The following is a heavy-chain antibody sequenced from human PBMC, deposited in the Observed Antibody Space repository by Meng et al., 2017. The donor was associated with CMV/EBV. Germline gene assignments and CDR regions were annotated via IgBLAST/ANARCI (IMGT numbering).Heavy chain of an antibody. V-gene: IGHV4-59*01. CDR3: AREVRYCSSTSCYRFDP. J-gene: IGHJ5*02. Sequence: SETLSLTCTVSGGSISSYYWSWIRQPPGKGLEWIGYIYYSGSTNYNPSLKSRVTISVDTSKNQFFLKLSSVTAADTAVYYCAREVRYCSSTSCYRFDPWGQGTLVTVSS. CDR2: IYYSGST. D-gene: IGHD2-2*01. CDR1: GGSISSYY.